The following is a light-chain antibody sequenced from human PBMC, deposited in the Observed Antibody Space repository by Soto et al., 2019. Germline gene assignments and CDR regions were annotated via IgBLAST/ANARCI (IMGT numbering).Light chain of an antibody. CDR1: QTVLYRSTSKNQ. Sequence: DIVMTQSPDSLGVSLGERATINCKASQTVLYRSTSKNQLCWFQQKPGQPPKLLIYWASTRESGVPDRFSGSGSGTDFTLTISYVQAEDVAVYFCQQHHTSPWTFGQGTKVEIK. V-gene: IGKV4-1*01. J-gene: IGKJ1*01. CDR3: QQHHTSPWT. CDR2: WAS.